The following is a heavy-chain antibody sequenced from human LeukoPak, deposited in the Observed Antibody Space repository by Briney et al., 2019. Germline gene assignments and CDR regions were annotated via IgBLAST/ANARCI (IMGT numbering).Heavy chain of an antibody. CDR3: AREPPGGGFDY. Sequence: GGSLRLSCAASGFTFSSHGMHWVRQAPGKGLEWVAVIWNDGSNTYHADSVKGRFTISRDNSKNTLYLQMNSLRAEDTAVYYCAREPPGGGFDYWGQGTLVTVSS. CDR1: GFTFSSHG. CDR2: IWNDGSNT. D-gene: IGHD3-16*01. V-gene: IGHV3-33*01. J-gene: IGHJ4*02.